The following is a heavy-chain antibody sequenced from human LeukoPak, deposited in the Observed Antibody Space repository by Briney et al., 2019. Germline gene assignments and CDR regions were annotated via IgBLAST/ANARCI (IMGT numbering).Heavy chain of an antibody. Sequence: GGSLRLSCAASGFTLSNAWMSWVRQAPGKGLEWVGRIKSKTDGGTTDYAAPVKGRFTISRDDSKNTLYLQMNSLKTEDTAVYYCTTPKSYYYSYMDVWGKSTTVTLSS. V-gene: IGHV3-15*01. CDR2: IKSKTDGGTT. CDR1: GFTLSNAW. J-gene: IGHJ6*03. CDR3: TTPKSYYYSYMDV.